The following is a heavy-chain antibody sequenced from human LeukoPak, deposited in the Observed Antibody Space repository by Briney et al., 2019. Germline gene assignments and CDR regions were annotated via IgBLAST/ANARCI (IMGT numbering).Heavy chain of an antibody. D-gene: IGHD3-16*02. Sequence: PADTLSLTCTVSGGSISSYHWNWIRQPPGKGLEWIGYIYYSGSTNYNPSLKSRVTISVDTSKNQFSLKLSSVTAADTAVYYCARDSRNSRGVIVNAFDIWGQGTIVTVSS. CDR1: GGSISSYH. CDR2: IYYSGST. V-gene: IGHV4-59*01. J-gene: IGHJ3*02. CDR3: ARDSRNSRGVIVNAFDI.